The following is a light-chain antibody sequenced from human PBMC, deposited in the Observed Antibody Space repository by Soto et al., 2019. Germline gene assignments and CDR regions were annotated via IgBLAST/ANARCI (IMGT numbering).Light chain of an antibody. V-gene: IGKV3-11*01. J-gene: IGKJ1*01. CDR2: DSY. CDR3: QKRSNWPWT. CDR1: QSVSSY. Sequence: IVVTQSPATLSLSPWATSAFSCRASQSVSSYLAWYKQKPGQATRLLIYDSYNRATGITDRFSGSGSGTDFTITISSLENEDFEAYYCQKRSNWPWTGGQGTTVDIK.